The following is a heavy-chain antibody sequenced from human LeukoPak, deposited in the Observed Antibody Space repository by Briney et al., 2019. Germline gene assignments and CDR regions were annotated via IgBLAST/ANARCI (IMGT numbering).Heavy chain of an antibody. CDR2: ISGLNGNT. CDR3: ARGDDAFDF. CDR1: GYTFTNYA. J-gene: IGHJ3*01. Sequence: GASVKVSCKTSGYTFTNYAVSWVRQAPGQGLEWVGWISGLNGNTDSAQNFQGRVTMTTDTSTTTAYMELGSLTSDDTAIYYCARGDDAFDFWGQGTMVTVSS. V-gene: IGHV1-18*01.